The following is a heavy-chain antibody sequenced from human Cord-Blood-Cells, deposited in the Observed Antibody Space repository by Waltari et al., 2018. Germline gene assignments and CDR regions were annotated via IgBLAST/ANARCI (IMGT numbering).Heavy chain of an antibody. V-gene: IGHV3-9*01. CDR1: GFTFDDYA. J-gene: IGHJ4*02. D-gene: IGHD1-1*01. CDR2: ISWNSGSI. CDR3: AKDIANWNDDY. Sequence: EVQLVESGGGLVQPGRSLRLSCAASGFTFDDYAMHWVRQAPGKGVEWVSGISWNSGSIGYADSVKGRFTISRDNAKNSLYLQMNSLRAEDTALYYCAKDIANWNDDYWGQGTLVTVSS.